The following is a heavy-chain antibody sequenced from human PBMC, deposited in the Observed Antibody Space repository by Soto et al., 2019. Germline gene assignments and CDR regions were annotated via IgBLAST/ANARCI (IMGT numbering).Heavy chain of an antibody. J-gene: IGHJ4*02. CDR2: INGGSGNT. D-gene: IGHD2-2*01. CDR1: GYSFTSYD. CDR3: ARDGCSSTSWSDY. V-gene: IGHV1-3*01. Sequence: ASVKVSCKAPGYSFTSYDMHWVRQAPGQRLEWMGWINGGSGNTKYAQKFQGRVTITRDTSTSTAYMELSSLRSDDTAMYYCARDGCSSTSWSDYWGQGTLVTVSS.